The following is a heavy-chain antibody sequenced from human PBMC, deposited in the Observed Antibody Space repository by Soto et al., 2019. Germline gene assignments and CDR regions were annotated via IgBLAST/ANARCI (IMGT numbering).Heavy chain of an antibody. D-gene: IGHD3-22*01. CDR2: LFYSGTS. V-gene: IGHV4-31*03. Sequence: QVQLQESGPGLVKPSQTLSLTYTVSGGSISSGGYYWSWIRQHPEKGLEWIGYLFYSGTSNYNPSLKGRVTISLDMSKNQFSLKLSSATAADTAVYYCASGVYDRSGWGYFDHWGQGTLVTASS. CDR3: ASGVYDRSGWGYFDH. J-gene: IGHJ4*02. CDR1: GGSISSGGYY.